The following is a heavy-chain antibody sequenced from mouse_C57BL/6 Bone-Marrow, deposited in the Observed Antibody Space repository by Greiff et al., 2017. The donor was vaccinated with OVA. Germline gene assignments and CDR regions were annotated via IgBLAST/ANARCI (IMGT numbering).Heavy chain of an antibody. V-gene: IGHV1-81*01. D-gene: IGHD1-1*01. CDR1: GYTFTSYG. CDR3: ARTGLLRPFYD. J-gene: IGHJ3*01. Sequence: QVQLQQSGAELARPGASVKLSCKASGYTFTSYGISWVKQRPGQGLEWIGEIYPRSGNTYYNETFKGKATLTADKSSSTAYMELRSLTSEDSAVYFCARTGLLRPFYDWGQGTLVTVSA. CDR2: IYPRSGNT.